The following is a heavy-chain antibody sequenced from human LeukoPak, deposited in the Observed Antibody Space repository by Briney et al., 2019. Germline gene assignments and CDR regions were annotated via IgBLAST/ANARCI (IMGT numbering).Heavy chain of an antibody. D-gene: IGHD2-15*01. CDR1: GFTFSSYA. CDR2: ISGSGGST. Sequence: GGSLRLSCAASGFTFSSYAMSWVRQTPGKGREWGSAISGSGGSTYYADSVKGRFTISRDNSKNTLYLQMDSLRTEDTAVYYCAKGDIVVVAAATDYWGQGTLVTVSS. J-gene: IGHJ4*02. CDR3: AKGDIVVVAAATDY. V-gene: IGHV3-23*01.